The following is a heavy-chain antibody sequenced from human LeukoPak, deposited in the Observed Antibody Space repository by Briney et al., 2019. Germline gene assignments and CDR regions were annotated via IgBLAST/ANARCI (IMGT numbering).Heavy chain of an antibody. CDR3: AREHYDSSGYSSDFDY. Sequence: GGSLRLSCAASGLTLSSYAMHWVRQAPGKGLEWVAVISYDGSNKYYADSVKGRFTISRDNSKNTLYLQMNSLRAEDTAVYYCAREHYDSSGYSSDFDYWGQGTLVTVSS. CDR1: GLTLSSYA. V-gene: IGHV3-30-3*01. D-gene: IGHD3-22*01. J-gene: IGHJ4*02. CDR2: ISYDGSNK.